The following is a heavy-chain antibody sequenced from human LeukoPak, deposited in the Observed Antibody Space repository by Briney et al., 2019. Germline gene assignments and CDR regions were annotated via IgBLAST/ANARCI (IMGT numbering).Heavy chain of an antibody. CDR1: GGSISSYY. D-gene: IGHD3-22*01. CDR3: ARRILNYYDSSGPGAYFDY. Sequence: SETLSLTCTVSGGSISSYYWSWTRQPPGKGLEWIGYIYYSGSTNYNPSLKSRVTISVDTSKNQFSLKLSSVTAADTAVYYCARRILNYYDSSGPGAYFDYWGQGTLVTVSS. J-gene: IGHJ4*02. V-gene: IGHV4-59*08. CDR2: IYYSGST.